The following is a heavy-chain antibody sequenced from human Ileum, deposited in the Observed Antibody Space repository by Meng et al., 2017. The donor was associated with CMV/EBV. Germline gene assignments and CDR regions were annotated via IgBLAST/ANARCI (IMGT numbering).Heavy chain of an antibody. V-gene: IGHV3-30*02. D-gene: IGHD3-10*01. Sequence: VELLGCGGGLVEPGGFWRLSCAASGFSFSSFGMHWVRRSPGRGLEWVAYIRYDGSNKYYADSVKGRFTISRDNSKNTLYLQMNSLRAEDTAVYYCAKDGSGSYYIHWGQGTLVTVSS. J-gene: IGHJ4*02. CDR3: AKDGSGSYYIH. CDR2: IRYDGSNK. CDR1: GFSFSSFG.